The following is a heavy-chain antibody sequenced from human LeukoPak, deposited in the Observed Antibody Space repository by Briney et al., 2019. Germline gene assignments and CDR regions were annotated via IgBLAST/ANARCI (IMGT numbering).Heavy chain of an antibody. D-gene: IGHD4-23*01. CDR1: GGSISSGSYY. CDR3: ARGYGGNSAADY. Sequence: SETLSLTCTVSGGSISSGSYYWSWIRQPAGKGLEWIGRIYTSGSTNYNPSLKSRVTISVDTSKNQFSLKLSSVTAADTAVYYCARGYGGNSAADYWGQGTLVTVSS. J-gene: IGHJ4*02. CDR2: IYTSGST. V-gene: IGHV4-61*02.